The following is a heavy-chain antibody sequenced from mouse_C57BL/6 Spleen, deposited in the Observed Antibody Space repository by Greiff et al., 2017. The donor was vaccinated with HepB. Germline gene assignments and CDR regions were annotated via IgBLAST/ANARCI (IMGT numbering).Heavy chain of an antibody. CDR2: INPGSGGT. J-gene: IGHJ1*03. Sequence: QVQLKQSGAELVRPGTSVKVSCKASGYAFTNYLIEWVKQRPGQGLEWIGVINPGSGGTNYNEKFKGKATLTADKSSSTAYMQLSSLTSEDSAVYFCAREAPPYYGSSSWYFDVWGTGTTVTVSS. V-gene: IGHV1-54*01. CDR1: GYAFTNYL. D-gene: IGHD1-1*01. CDR3: AREAPPYYGSSSWYFDV.